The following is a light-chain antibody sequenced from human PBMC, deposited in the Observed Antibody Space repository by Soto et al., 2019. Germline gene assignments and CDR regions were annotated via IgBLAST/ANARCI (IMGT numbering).Light chain of an antibody. CDR1: TRAVTSGHY. V-gene: IGLV7-46*01. J-gene: IGLJ1*01. CDR3: LLSYSGALYV. Sequence: QAVVTQAPSLTVSPGGTVTLTCGSSTRAVTSGHYPYWFQQKPGQAPRTLIYDTSNKHSWTPARFSGSLLGGKAALTLSGAQPEDEAEYYCLLSYSGALYVFGTGTKLTVL. CDR2: DTS.